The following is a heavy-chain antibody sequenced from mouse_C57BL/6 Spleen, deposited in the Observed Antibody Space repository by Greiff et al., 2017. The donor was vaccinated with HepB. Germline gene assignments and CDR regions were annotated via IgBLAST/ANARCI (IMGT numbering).Heavy chain of an antibody. D-gene: IGHD2-4*01. CDR3: ARWGYDYDPSFDY. V-gene: IGHV1-82*01. J-gene: IGHJ2*01. CDR1: GYAFSSSW. CDR2: IYPGDGDT. Sequence: VQLQQSGPELVKPGASVKISCKASGYAFSSSWMNWVKQRPGKGLEWIGRIYPGDGDTNYNGKFKGKATLTADKSSSTAYMQLSSLTSEDSAVYFCARWGYDYDPSFDYWGQGTTLTVSS.